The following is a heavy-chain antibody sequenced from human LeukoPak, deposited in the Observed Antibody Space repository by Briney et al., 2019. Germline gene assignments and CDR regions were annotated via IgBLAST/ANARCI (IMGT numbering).Heavy chain of an antibody. Sequence: SETLSLTCNVSGGSISGYHWGWIRQPPGKGQEWLGYIYYSGSSNYNPSLKSRVTISVDTSKNQFSLKLSSVTAADTAVYYCARVPRSYYYYYYMDVWGKGTTVTVSS. V-gene: IGHV4-59*01. J-gene: IGHJ6*03. CDR2: IYYSGSS. CDR1: GGSISGYH. CDR3: ARVPRSYYYYYYMDV.